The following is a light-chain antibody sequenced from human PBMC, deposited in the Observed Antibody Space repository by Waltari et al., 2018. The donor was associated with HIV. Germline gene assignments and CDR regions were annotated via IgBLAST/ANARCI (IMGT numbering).Light chain of an antibody. CDR1: SSAVGLYNY. CDR2: EVS. J-gene: IGLJ1*01. V-gene: IGLV2-14*01. CDR3: SSYTGSSTLYV. Sequence: QSALTPPASVSGSPGKSLTISCTGTSSAVGLYNYFSWYQQHPGKAPKLMIYEVSNRPSGVSNRFSGSKSGNTASLTISGLQAEDEADYYCSSYTGSSTLYVFGTGTKVTVL.